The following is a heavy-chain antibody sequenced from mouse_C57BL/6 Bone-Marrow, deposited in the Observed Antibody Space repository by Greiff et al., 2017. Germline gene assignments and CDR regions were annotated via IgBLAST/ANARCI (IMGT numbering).Heavy chain of an antibody. CDR2: IDPSDSYT. CDR3: AREGAGTTVGIDY. V-gene: IGHV1-50*01. CDR1: GYTFTSYW. Sequence: QVQLQQSGAELVKPGASVKLSCKASGYTFTSYWMQWVKQRPGQGLEWIGEIDPSDSYTNYNQKFKGKATLTVDTSSSTAYMQLSSLTSEYSAVYYCAREGAGTTVGIDYWGQGTTLTVSS. D-gene: IGHD1-1*01. J-gene: IGHJ2*01.